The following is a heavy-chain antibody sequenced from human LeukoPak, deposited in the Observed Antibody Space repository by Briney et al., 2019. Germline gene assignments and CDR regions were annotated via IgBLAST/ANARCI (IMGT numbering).Heavy chain of an antibody. CDR3: ASEGAVADHAFDI. CDR2: ISYDGSNK. V-gene: IGHV3-30-3*01. J-gene: IGHJ3*02. Sequence: GRSLRLSCAASGFTFSSYAMHWVRQAPGKGLEWVAVISYDGSNKYYADSVKGRFTISRDNSKNTLYLQMNSLRAEDTAVYYCASEGAVADHAFDIWGQGTMVTVSS. D-gene: IGHD6-19*01. CDR1: GFTFSSYA.